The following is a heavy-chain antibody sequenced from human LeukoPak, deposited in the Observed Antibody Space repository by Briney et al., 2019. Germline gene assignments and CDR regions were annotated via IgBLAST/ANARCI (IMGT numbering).Heavy chain of an antibody. Sequence: GGSLRLSYAASGFTFDSYAMNWVRQAPGKGLEWVSVICGSGSGTYYADSVKGRFTISRDNSKNTLYLQMNSLRAEDTAVYYCAKGSGGSCYTGMDVWGQGTTVTVS. CDR1: GFTFDSYA. D-gene: IGHD2-15*01. J-gene: IGHJ6*02. V-gene: IGHV3-23*01. CDR3: AKGSGGSCYTGMDV. CDR2: ICGSGSGT.